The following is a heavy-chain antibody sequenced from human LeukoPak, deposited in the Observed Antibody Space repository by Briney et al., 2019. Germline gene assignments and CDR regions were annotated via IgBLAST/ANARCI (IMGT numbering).Heavy chain of an antibody. CDR2: IRNKANGYTT. CDR1: GFTFSDHY. Sequence: PGGSLRLSCAASGFTFSDHYIDWVRQAPGKGLEWVGHIRNKANGYTTEYAASAKGRFTISRDDSRNSLYLQMNSLKTEDTAVYYCARRGPEAYYMDVWGKGTTLSVSS. J-gene: IGHJ6*03. CDR3: ARRGPEAYYMDV. V-gene: IGHV3-72*01. D-gene: IGHD2-2*01.